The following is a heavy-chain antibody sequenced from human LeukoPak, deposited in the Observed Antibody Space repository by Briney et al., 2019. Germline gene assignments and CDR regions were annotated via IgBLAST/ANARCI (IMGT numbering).Heavy chain of an antibody. CDR1: GFTFSNAW. CDR3: TTANWNYDLEEY. J-gene: IGHJ4*02. Sequence: GGSLRLSCAASGFTFSNAWMSWVRQAPGKGLEWVGRIKSKTDGGTTDYAAPVKGRFTISRDDSKNTLYLQMNSLKTEDTAVYYCTTANWNYDLEEYWGQGTRVTVSS. V-gene: IGHV3-15*01. D-gene: IGHD1-7*01. CDR2: IKSKTDGGTT.